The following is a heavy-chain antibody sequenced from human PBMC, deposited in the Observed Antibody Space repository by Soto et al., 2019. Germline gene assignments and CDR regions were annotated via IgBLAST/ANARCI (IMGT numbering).Heavy chain of an antibody. V-gene: IGHV3-7*03. CDR2: IKQDGSEK. CDR1: GFSFSSYW. Sequence: GGSLRLSCAASGFSFSSYWMSWVLQAPGRGLEWVANIKQDGSEKYYVDSVKGRFTISRDNAKNSLYLQMNSLRAEDTAVYYCARDVGYSSSWYSYYYYGMDVWGQGTTVTVSS. D-gene: IGHD6-13*01. J-gene: IGHJ6*02. CDR3: ARDVGYSSSWYSYYYYGMDV.